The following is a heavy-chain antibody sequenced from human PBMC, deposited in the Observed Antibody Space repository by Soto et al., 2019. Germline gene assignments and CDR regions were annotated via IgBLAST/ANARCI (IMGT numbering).Heavy chain of an antibody. J-gene: IGHJ4*02. CDR2: IYHSGNT. CDR3: ARDQGIASSGAFDY. V-gene: IGHV4-59*01. D-gene: IGHD6-13*01. CDR1: GDSISNYY. Sequence: PSETLSLTCTVSGDSISNYYWSWIRQAPGKGLEWIGFIYHSGNTNYNPSLKSRVTMSIDTSKSQFSLKLSSVTAADTAVYYCARDQGIASSGAFDYWGPGTLVTVSS.